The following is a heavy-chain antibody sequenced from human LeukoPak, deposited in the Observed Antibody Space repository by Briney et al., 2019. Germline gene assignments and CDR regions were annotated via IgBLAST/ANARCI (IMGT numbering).Heavy chain of an antibody. D-gene: IGHD6-13*01. CDR2: IYYSGST. Sequence: SETLSLTCTVSGGSISSGGYYWSWIRQHPGKGLEWIGYIYYSGSTYYNPSLKSRVTISVDTSKNQFSLKLSSVTAADTAVYYCASFLAAAGTEYFQHWGQGTLVTVSS. V-gene: IGHV4-31*03. CDR1: GGSISSGGYY. J-gene: IGHJ1*01. CDR3: ASFLAAAGTEYFQH.